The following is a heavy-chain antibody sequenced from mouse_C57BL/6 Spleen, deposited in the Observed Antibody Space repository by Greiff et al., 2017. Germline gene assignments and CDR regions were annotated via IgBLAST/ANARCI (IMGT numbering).Heavy chain of an antibody. CDR2: IDPSDSYT. V-gene: IGHV1-69*01. J-gene: IGHJ2*01. Sequence: VQLQQPGAELVMPGASVKLSCKASGYTFTSYWMHWVKQRPGQGLEWIGEIDPSDSYTNYNQKFKGKSTLTVDKSSSTAYMQLSSLTSEDSAVYYCARVDGNYVDYWGQGTTLTVSS. D-gene: IGHD2-1*01. CDR3: ARVDGNYVDY. CDR1: GYTFTSYW.